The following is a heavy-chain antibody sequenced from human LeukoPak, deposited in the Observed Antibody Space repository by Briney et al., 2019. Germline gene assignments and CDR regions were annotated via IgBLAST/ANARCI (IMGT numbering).Heavy chain of an antibody. D-gene: IGHD3-3*01. Sequence: PGGSLRLSCAASGFTFSDHYMDWVRQAPGKGLEWVGRTRNKANSYTTEYAASVKGRFTISRDDSKNSLYLQMNSLKTEDTAVYYCARTVYDFWSGYSPIEPWGQGTLVTVSS. V-gene: IGHV3-72*01. CDR2: TRNKANSYTT. CDR1: GFTFSDHY. J-gene: IGHJ5*02. CDR3: ARTVYDFWSGYSPIEP.